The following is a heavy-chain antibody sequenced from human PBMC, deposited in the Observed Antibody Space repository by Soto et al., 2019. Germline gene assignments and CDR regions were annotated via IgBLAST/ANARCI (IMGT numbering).Heavy chain of an antibody. J-gene: IGHJ4*02. D-gene: IGHD6-13*01. Sequence: VGSLRLSCAASGFTFSSYAMSWVRQVPGKGLEWVSTISGGGDRTYNADSVRGRFTVSRDNSKNSLSLRMNSLRDEDTAVYFCAKRSPYSSGWYSPIFDYWGQGALVTVSS. CDR1: GFTFSSYA. V-gene: IGHV3-23*01. CDR3: AKRSPYSSGWYSPIFDY. CDR2: ISGGGDRT.